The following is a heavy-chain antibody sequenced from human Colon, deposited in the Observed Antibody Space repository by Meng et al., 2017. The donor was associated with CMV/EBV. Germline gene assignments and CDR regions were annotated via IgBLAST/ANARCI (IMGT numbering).Heavy chain of an antibody. D-gene: IGHD2-15*01. CDR3: ARAPYCSGGSCYYSYYSVLDV. J-gene: IGHJ6*02. CDR1: GDSISNYY. CDR2: TYYSGTT. Sequence: SETLSLTCNVSGDSISNYYWSWIRQPPGKGLEWIGTTYYSGTTNYNPSLESRVIISVDTSKKHSSLRLSSVTAADTAVYYCARAPYCSGGSCYYSYYSVLDVWGQGTTVTVSS. V-gene: IGHV4-59*01.